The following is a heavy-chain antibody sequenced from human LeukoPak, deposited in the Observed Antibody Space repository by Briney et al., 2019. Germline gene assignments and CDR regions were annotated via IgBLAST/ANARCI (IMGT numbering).Heavy chain of an antibody. D-gene: IGHD5-18*01. CDR2: IYASGSS. Sequence: SETLSLTCTVSGDSISSYYWIWLRQPAGKGLEYIGRIYASGSSSYNPSLKSRVSMSVDTSQNQFSLRLSSVTAADTAVYYCARDRDTYGYPDYWGQGTLVTVSS. CDR1: GDSISSYY. J-gene: IGHJ4*02. V-gene: IGHV4-4*07. CDR3: ARDRDTYGYPDY.